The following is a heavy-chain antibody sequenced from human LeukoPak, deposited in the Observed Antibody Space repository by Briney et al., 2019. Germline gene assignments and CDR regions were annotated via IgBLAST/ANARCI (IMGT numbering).Heavy chain of an antibody. Sequence: ASVKVSCKASGYTFTSYDINWVRQATGQGLEWMGWMNPNSGNTGYAQKFQGRVTMTRNTSISTAYMELSGLRSEDTAVYYCARVSRIAARRYNWFDPWGQGTLVTVSS. V-gene: IGHV1-8*01. CDR3: ARVSRIAARRYNWFDP. D-gene: IGHD6-6*01. CDR2: MNPNSGNT. CDR1: GYTFTSYD. J-gene: IGHJ5*02.